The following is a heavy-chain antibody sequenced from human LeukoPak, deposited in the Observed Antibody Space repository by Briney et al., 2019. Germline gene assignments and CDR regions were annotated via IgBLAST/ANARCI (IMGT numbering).Heavy chain of an antibody. CDR2: INTNGANT. J-gene: IGHJ4*02. CDR3: ARESNYYDSSGYYGEYYFDY. D-gene: IGHD3-22*01. CDR1: GFTFKSYA. Sequence: GGSLRLSCSASGFTFKSYAMHWVRQAPGKGLEYVSSINTNGANTYYADSVKGRFTISRDNSRSTVYVQMNSLTPEDTAVYYCARESNYYDSSGYYGEYYFDYWGQGTLVTVSS. V-gene: IGHV3-64*04.